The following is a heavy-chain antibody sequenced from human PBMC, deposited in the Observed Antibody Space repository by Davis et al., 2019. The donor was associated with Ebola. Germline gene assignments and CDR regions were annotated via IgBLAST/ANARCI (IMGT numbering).Heavy chain of an antibody. D-gene: IGHD6-19*01. CDR3: AGYPGYSSGWYEAEYFQH. Sequence: ASVKVSCKASGYTFTSYGISWVRQAPGQGLEWMGWISAYNGNTNYAQKLQGRVTMTTDTSTSTAYMELRSLRSDETAVYYCAGYPGYSSGWYEAEYFQHWGQGTLVTVSS. J-gene: IGHJ1*01. CDR2: ISAYNGNT. CDR1: GYTFTSYG. V-gene: IGHV1-18*01.